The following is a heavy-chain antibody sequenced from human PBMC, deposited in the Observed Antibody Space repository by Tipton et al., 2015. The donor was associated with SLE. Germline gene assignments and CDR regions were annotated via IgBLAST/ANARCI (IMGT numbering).Heavy chain of an antibody. CDR1: GVSIGSTGYF. J-gene: IGHJ3*02. CDR3: ARPYSGSYWDAFEI. D-gene: IGHD1-26*01. Sequence: TLSLTCSVSGVSIGSTGYFWGWIRQSPGKGLVWVGHVHDSGTTYYNPSLESRVTVSIDTSKNQFSLKLNSVTAADTGLYYCARPYSGSYWDAFEIWGQGTMVTVSS. CDR2: VHDSGTT. V-gene: IGHV4-39*01.